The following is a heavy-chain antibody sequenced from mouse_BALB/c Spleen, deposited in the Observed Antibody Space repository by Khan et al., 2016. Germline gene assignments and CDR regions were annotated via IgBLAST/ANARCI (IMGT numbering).Heavy chain of an antibody. CDR2: IRNKANGYTT. Sequence: EVELVESGGGLVQPGGSLRLSCATSGFTFTDYYMSWVRQPPGKALEWLGFIRNKANGYTTEYSASVKGRFTISRDNSQSILYLQMNTQRAEDSATYYCARDIATGWYFDVWGAGTAVTVSS. CDR3: ARDIATGWYFDV. J-gene: IGHJ1*01. D-gene: IGHD1-1*01. CDR1: GFTFTDYY. V-gene: IGHV7-3*02.